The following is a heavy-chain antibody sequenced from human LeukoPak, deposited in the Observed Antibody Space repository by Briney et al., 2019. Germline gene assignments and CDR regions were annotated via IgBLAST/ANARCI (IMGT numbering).Heavy chain of an antibody. CDR2: IRYDGSNK. J-gene: IGHJ4*02. V-gene: IGHV3-30*02. Sequence: GGSLRLSCAASGFTFSSYGMHWVRQAPGKGLEWVAFIRYDGSNKYYADSVKGRFTISRDNSKNTLYLQMSSLRAEDTAIYYCAKDTFGGLIVLGYWGQGTLVTVSS. D-gene: IGHD3-16*02. CDR1: GFTFSSYG. CDR3: AKDTFGGLIVLGY.